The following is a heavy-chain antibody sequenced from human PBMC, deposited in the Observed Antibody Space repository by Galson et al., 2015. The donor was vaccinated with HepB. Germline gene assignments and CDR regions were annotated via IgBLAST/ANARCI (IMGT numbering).Heavy chain of an antibody. D-gene: IGHD2-2*01. V-gene: IGHV3-33*01. CDR3: ASPYCSSTSCYAAAYYYYYMDV. CDR2: IWYDGSNK. J-gene: IGHJ6*03. Sequence: SLRLSCAASGFTFSSYGMHWVRQAPGKGLEWVAVIWYDGSNKYYADSVKGRFTISRDNSKNTLYLQMNSLRAEDTAVYYCASPYCSSTSCYAAAYYYYYMDVWGEGTTVTVSS. CDR1: GFTFSSYG.